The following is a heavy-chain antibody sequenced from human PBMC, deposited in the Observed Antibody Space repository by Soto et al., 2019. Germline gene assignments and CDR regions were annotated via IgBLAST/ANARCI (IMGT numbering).Heavy chain of an antibody. CDR2: LSSSSSYI. Sequence: EVQLVESGGGLVKPGGSLRLSCAASRFTFSSYSMNWVRQAPGKGLEWVSSLSSSSSYIYYADSVKGRFTISRDNAKNSLYLQMNSLRAEDTSVHYCARDRVAESSSWYDYYYGMDVWGQGTTVTVSS. D-gene: IGHD6-13*01. V-gene: IGHV3-21*01. CDR3: ARDRVAESSSWYDYYYGMDV. CDR1: RFTFSSYS. J-gene: IGHJ6*02.